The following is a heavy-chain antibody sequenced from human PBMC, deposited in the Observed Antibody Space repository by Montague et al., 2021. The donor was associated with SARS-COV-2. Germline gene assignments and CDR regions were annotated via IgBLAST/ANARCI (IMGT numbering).Heavy chain of an antibody. CDR1: GDSMNNYY. J-gene: IGHJ4*02. Sequence: SETLSLTCTVSGDSMNNYYWSWIRQPPGKGLEWIGYINYSGSTHXXPSLQSRVTLSKDTSKNQFSLRLTSVTAADTATYFCARAPIYRSSWYAYFDYWGQGTLVTVSS. V-gene: IGHV4-59*01. CDR3: ARAPIYRSSWYAYFDY. D-gene: IGHD6-13*01. CDR2: INYSGST.